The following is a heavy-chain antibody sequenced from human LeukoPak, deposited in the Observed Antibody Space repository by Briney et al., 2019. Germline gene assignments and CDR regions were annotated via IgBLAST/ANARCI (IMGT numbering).Heavy chain of an antibody. Sequence: GASVTVSCKASGYTFTGYYMHWVRQAPGQGLEWMGWINPNSGGINYAQKFQGRVTMTRDTSISTAYMELSRLRSDDTAVYYCARVPRYCSSTSCYYFDYWGRGTLVTVSS. CDR1: GYTFTGYY. V-gene: IGHV1-2*02. J-gene: IGHJ4*02. CDR2: INPNSGGI. CDR3: ARVPRYCSSTSCYYFDY. D-gene: IGHD2-2*01.